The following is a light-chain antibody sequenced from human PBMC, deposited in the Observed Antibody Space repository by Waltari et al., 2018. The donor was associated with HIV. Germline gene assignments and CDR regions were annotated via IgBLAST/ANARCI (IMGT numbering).Light chain of an antibody. CDR3: GVDHGRGTDFVWT. CDR1: SGYSDYK. J-gene: IGLJ3*02. Sequence: QPVLTQPPSTSASLGASVTLTCTLSSGYSDYKVDWYQQRPGKGPRFVMRVGTGGIGGSKGEDIPDPFSVLGSGLNRTLTIENIQEEDESVYHCGVDHGRGTDFVWTFGQGTK. V-gene: IGLV9-49*01. CDR2: VGTGGIGG.